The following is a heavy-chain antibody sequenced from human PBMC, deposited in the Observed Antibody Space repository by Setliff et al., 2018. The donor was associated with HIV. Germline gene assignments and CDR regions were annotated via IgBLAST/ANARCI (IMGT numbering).Heavy chain of an antibody. CDR1: GGPFSDHY. CDR3: ASRVYYYDSSGYLREEGFDP. CDR2: IHHTGYM. V-gene: IGHV4-34*01. D-gene: IGHD3-22*01. J-gene: IGHJ5*02. Sequence: SETLSLTCAVHGGPFSDHYWNWIRQPPGKGLEWIAEIHHTGYMNYNPSLKSRVTISRDTSKNQFSLKLNSVTAADTAVYYCASRVYYYDSSGYLREEGFDPWGQGTLVTVSS.